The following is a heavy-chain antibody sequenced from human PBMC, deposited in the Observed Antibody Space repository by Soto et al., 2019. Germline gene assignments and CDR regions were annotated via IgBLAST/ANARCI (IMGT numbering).Heavy chain of an antibody. V-gene: IGHV1-3*01. Sequence: QGTLVQSGAEVEKPGASVKVSCKASGYIFTDFAIHWVRQAPGQGLEWMGWVNAGNGNIKWSQKFQGRITLTGDASASTAYMELSSLRSEDTAIYYCARDACSSACFDYWGQGTLVTVSS. CDR1: GYIFTDFA. J-gene: IGHJ4*02. CDR3: ARDACSSACFDY. D-gene: IGHD2-2*01. CDR2: VNAGNGNI.